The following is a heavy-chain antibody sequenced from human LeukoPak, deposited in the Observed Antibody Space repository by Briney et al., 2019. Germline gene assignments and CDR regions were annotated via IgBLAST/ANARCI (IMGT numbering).Heavy chain of an antibody. CDR2: ISYDGSNK. D-gene: IGHD3-10*01. CDR3: AKDRLLRRMVRGVLAAP. CDR1: GFTFSSYG. V-gene: IGHV3-30*18. Sequence: PGGSLRLSCAASGFTFSSYGMHWVRQAPGKGLEWVAVISYDGSNKYYADSVKGRFTISRDNSKNTLYLQTNSLRAEDTAVYYCAKDRLLRRMVRGVLAAPWGQGTLVTVSS. J-gene: IGHJ5*02.